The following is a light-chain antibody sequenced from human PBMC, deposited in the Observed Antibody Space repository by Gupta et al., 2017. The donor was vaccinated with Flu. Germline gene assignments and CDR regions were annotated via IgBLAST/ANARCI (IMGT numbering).Light chain of an antibody. CDR2: AAS. J-gene: IGKJ3*01. CDR3: QRDVSLRMFT. CDR1: YDIRNY. V-gene: IGKV1-33*01. Sequence: SSLYASVGDSGTSTCQAMYDIRNYLNWWKQKPGKPPQVLIYAASNWEPGVPSRFSGSGYGKELPFTINNRQLEDIGPYYFQRDVSLRMFTFGHGTKVDIK.